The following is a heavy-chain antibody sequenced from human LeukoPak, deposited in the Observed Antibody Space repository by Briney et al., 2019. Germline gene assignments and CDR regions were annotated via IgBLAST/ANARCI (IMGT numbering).Heavy chain of an antibody. J-gene: IGHJ4*02. CDR3: ARSGYNYGHFDY. CDR2: ISSSSRLI. D-gene: IGHD5-18*01. V-gene: IGHV3-48*01. CDR1: GFIFNISS. Sequence: GGSLRLSCAASGFIFNISSMNWVRQTPGKGLEWVSYISSSSRLIYYADSVKGRFTISRDNAKNSVSLQMNSLRTEDTAVYYCARSGYNYGHFDYWGQGTLVTVSS.